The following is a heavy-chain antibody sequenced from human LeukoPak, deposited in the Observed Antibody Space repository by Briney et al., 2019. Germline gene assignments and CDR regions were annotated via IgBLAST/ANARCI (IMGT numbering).Heavy chain of an antibody. J-gene: IGHJ3*02. CDR3: ATLPPGLERAVGGAFDI. CDR1: GYTLTELT. D-gene: IGHD1-1*01. Sequence: ASVKVSCKVSGYTLTELTMHWVRQAPGKGLEWMGGFDPEDGETIYAQKFQGRVTMTEDTSTDTAYMELSSLRSEDTAVYYCATLPPGLERAVGGAFDIWGQGTMVTVSS. V-gene: IGHV1-24*01. CDR2: FDPEDGET.